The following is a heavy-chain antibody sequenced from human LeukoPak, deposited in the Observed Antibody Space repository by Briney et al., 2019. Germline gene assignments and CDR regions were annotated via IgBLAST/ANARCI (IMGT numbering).Heavy chain of an antibody. CDR1: GFTFSNAW. J-gene: IGHJ4*02. V-gene: IGHV3-15*01. Sequence: GSLRLSCVASGFTFSNAWMSWVRQAPGKGLEWVGRIKSKTDGGTTDYAAPVKGRFTISRDNARNSLYLQMNSVRVEDTAVYYCARPLTTNWYPGFDYWGQGTLVTVSS. CDR2: IKSKTDGGTT. D-gene: IGHD1-1*01. CDR3: ARPLTTNWYPGFDY.